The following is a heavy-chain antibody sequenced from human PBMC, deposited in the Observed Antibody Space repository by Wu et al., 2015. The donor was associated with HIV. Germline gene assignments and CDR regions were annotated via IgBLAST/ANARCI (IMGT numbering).Heavy chain of an antibody. CDR1: GHPLSDLC. D-gene: IGHD3-22*01. V-gene: IGHV1-24*01. J-gene: IGHJ4*02. CDR3: AAFPRSVIVGVVPQQFDY. CDR2: SDPEEGVT. Sequence: QVHLIQSGAEVRQPGASVKVSCKVSGHPLSDLCIHWVRQAAGEGLEWMGGSDPEEGVTMYAQNFQGRVTMTEDTATDTAYLEMSSVRSEDTAVFYCAAFPRSVIVGVVPQQFDYWGQGTLVTVSS.